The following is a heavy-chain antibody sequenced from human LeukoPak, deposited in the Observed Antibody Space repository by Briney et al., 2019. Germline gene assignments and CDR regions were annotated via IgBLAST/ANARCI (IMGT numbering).Heavy chain of an antibody. CDR1: GGSFSGYY. D-gene: IGHD3-22*01. V-gene: IGHV4-34*01. Sequence: SETLSLTCAVYGGSFSGYYWSWIRQPPGKGLEWIGEINHSGSTNYNPSLKSRVTISVDTSKNQFSLKLSSVTAADTAVYYCAGYYDSSGSFAYWGQGTLVTVSS. J-gene: IGHJ4*02. CDR2: INHSGST. CDR3: AGYYDSSGSFAY.